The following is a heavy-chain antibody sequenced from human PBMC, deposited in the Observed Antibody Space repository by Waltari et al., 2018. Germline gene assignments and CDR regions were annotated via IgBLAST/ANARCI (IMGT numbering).Heavy chain of an antibody. V-gene: IGHV3-74*01. Sequence: EVQLVESGGDLVQPGGSLRLSCAASGFTFSNYWMHWVRQAPGKGLAWVSRINVDGSSTVYANSVAGRFTISRDNAKNTVYLEMCGLRAEDTAVYYCTRGEINYSRFDYWGQGSLVTVSS. CDR3: TRGEINYSRFDY. CDR2: INVDGSST. D-gene: IGHD4-4*01. J-gene: IGHJ4*02. CDR1: GFTFSNYW.